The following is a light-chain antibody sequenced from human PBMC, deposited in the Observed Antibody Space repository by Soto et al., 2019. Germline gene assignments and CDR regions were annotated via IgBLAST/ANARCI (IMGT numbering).Light chain of an antibody. Sequence: EIVMTQSPATLSVSPGERATLSCRASQSVSSSLAWYQQKPGQAPRLLIYAASTRATGIPGRFSGSGSGTDFTLTISSLEPEDFAVYYCQQRSNWPLTFGGGTKVDI. CDR3: QQRSNWPLT. J-gene: IGKJ4*01. CDR2: AAS. CDR1: QSVSSS. V-gene: IGKV3-11*01.